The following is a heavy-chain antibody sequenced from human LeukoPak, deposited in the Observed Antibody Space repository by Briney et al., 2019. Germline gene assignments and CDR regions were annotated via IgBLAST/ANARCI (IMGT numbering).Heavy chain of an antibody. CDR3: ARGLEHYGVYVFDP. Sequence: SQTLSLTCTVSGGSISSGDYYWSWIRQPPGKGLEWIGYIYYSGSTYYNPSLKSRVTISVDTSKNQFSLKLSSVTAADTAVYYCARGLEHYGVYVFDPWGQGTLVTVSS. J-gene: IGHJ5*02. CDR2: IYYSGST. D-gene: IGHD4-17*01. CDR1: GGSISSGDYY. V-gene: IGHV4-30-4*08.